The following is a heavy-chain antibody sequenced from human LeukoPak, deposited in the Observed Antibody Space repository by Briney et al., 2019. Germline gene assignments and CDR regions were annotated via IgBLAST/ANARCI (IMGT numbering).Heavy chain of an antibody. V-gene: IGHV1-2*02. Sequence: ASVKVSCKASGYTFTGYYMHGVRQAPGQGLEWMGWINPNSGGTNYAQKFQGMLTITRDTSISTAYMELSSLRSDDTAVYYCASAPPTPYGSGLDYWGQGTLVTVSS. CDR2: INPNSGGT. CDR1: GYTFTGYY. CDR3: ASAPPTPYGSGLDY. D-gene: IGHD3-10*01. J-gene: IGHJ4*02.